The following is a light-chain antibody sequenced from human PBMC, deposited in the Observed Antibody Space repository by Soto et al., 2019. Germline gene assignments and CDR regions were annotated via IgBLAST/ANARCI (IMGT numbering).Light chain of an antibody. J-gene: IGLJ1*01. V-gene: IGLV2-14*03. CDR3: SSYTRSKTYV. CDR2: DVS. Sequence: QSVLTQPASVSGSPGQSITISCTGTGSDVGGYNYVSWYQQHPGKAPKLVIYDVSNRPSGVSNRFSGSKSGNTASLTISGLKAEDEADYYCSSYTRSKTYVFGTGTKVTVL. CDR1: GSDVGGYNY.